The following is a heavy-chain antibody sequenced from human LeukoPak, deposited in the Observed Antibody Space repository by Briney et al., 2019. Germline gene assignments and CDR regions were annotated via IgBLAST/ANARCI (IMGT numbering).Heavy chain of an antibody. J-gene: IGHJ6*03. D-gene: IGHD3-16*01. CDR1: GGSISSGSYY. CDR2: IYYSGST. Sequence: SETLSLTCTVSGGSISSGSYYWSWIRQPPGKGLEWIGYIYYSGSTNYNPSLKSRVTISVDTSKNQFSLKLSSVTAADTAVYYCASGPVRDYYMDVWGKGTTVTVSS. CDR3: ASGPVRDYYMDV. V-gene: IGHV4-61*01.